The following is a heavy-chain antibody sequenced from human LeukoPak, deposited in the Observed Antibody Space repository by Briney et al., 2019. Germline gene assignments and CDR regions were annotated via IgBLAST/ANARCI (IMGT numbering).Heavy chain of an antibody. CDR1: GFTFSSYS. CDR3: AKFTRTLVRGALVN. Sequence: GGSLRLSCAASGFTFSSYSMNWVRQAPGKGLEWVSYISTSSSTTYYADSVKGRFTISRDDSKNTLYLQMNSLRAEDTAIYYCAKFTRTLVRGALVNWGQGTLVTVSS. V-gene: IGHV3-48*01. CDR2: ISTSSSTT. D-gene: IGHD3-10*01. J-gene: IGHJ4*02.